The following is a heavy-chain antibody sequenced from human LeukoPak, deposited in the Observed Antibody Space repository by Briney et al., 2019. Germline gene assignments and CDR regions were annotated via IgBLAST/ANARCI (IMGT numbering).Heavy chain of an antibody. V-gene: IGHV4-59*01. J-gene: IGHJ5*02. CDR2: IYYSGST. CDR3: ARAGYSSGWFDP. CDR1: GGSISSYY. D-gene: IGHD6-19*01. Sequence: SETLSLTCTVSGGSISSYYWSWIRQPPGKGLEWIGYIYYSGSTNYNPSLKSRVTISVDTSKNQFSLKLSSVTAADTAVYYCARAGYSSGWFDPWGQGTLVTVS.